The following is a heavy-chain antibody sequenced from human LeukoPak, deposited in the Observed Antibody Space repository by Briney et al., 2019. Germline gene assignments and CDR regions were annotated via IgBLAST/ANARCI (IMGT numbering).Heavy chain of an antibody. CDR3: ARRAYCHVSGSSTYCGMDV. CDR2: IYSGDVT. CDR1: GFSVSSHY. J-gene: IGHJ6*02. Sequence: TGGSLRLSCAASGFSVSSHYLNWVRQTPGKGLESVSVIYSGDVTYYADSVKGRFTISRDNSKNVLHLLMTSLRAEDTAVYFCARRAYCHVSGSSTYCGMDVWGQGATVVVSS. V-gene: IGHV3-53*01. D-gene: IGHD3-10*01.